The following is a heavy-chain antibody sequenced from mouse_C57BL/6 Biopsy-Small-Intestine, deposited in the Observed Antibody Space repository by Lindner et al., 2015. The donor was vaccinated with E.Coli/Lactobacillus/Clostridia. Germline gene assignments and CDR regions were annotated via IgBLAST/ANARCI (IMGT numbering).Heavy chain of an antibody. V-gene: IGHV1-84*02. J-gene: IGHJ4*01. D-gene: IGHD2-5*01. CDR3: AKVRIETAGRGFDS. Sequence: SVKVSCKASGYTFTDYYIHWVRQAPGQGLEWMGWISPNSGDTNYSQRFQGRVTMTRDTSINTAYIELSSLRSDDTAIYYCAKVRIETAGRGFDSWGQGTLVTVSS. CDR1: GYTFTDYY. CDR2: ISPNSGDT.